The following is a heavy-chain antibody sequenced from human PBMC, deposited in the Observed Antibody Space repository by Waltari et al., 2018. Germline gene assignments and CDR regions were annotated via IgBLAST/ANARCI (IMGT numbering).Heavy chain of an antibody. V-gene: IGHV3-23*01. CDR1: GFTFSNYA. J-gene: IGHJ6*03. Sequence: EVQLLESGGGLVQPGGSLRLSCAASGFTFSNYAMSWVRQAPGKGLDWVSGINDDGVGTYYADSVKGRFTISRDNSKSTLSLQMNSLRAEDTAVYYCAKFRGSSSHYYYYMDVWGKGTTVTISS. D-gene: IGHD6-6*01. CDR3: AKFRGSSSHYYYYMDV. CDR2: INDDGVGT.